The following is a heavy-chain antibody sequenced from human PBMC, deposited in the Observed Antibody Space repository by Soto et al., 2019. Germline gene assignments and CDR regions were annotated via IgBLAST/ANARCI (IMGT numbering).Heavy chain of an antibody. V-gene: IGHV3-23*01. CDR2: ISGGAGDT. CDR3: AKSSRITLVRGVTDY. J-gene: IGHJ4*02. CDR1: GFAFSDYA. D-gene: IGHD3-10*01. Sequence: HPGGSLRLSCAASGFAFSDYAMNWVRQAPGKGLEWVSAISGGAGDTYYADSVKGRFTISRDNSKNTLYLQMKSLRAEDTAIYYCAKSSRITLVRGVTDYWGQGTLVTVSS.